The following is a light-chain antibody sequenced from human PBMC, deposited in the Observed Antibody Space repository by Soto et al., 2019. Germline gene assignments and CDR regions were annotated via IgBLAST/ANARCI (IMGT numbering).Light chain of an antibody. CDR1: QSVSNNY. Sequence: EFVLTQSPGTLSLSPGERATLSCRASQSVSNNYLAWYQQKPGQAPRLLIYGASNRATGIPDRFNGSGSGTDFTLPISRLEPEDFAVYYCQQYGSSGTFGQGTKVDIK. CDR3: QQYGSSGT. CDR2: GAS. V-gene: IGKV3-20*01. J-gene: IGKJ1*01.